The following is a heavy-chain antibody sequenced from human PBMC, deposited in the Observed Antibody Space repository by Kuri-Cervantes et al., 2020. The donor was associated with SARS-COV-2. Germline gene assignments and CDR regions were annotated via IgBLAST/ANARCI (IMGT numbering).Heavy chain of an antibody. CDR1: GFIFSSYW. D-gene: IGHD2-8*01. Sequence: GESLKISCAASGFIFSSYWMHWVRQAPGKGLVWVSRISSDGSSASYADSVKGRFTISRDNAKNTLYLQMNSLRAEDTAVYYCAKDLWRYCTNGVCYLFDYWGQGTLVTVSS. CDR3: AKDLWRYCTNGVCYLFDY. V-gene: IGHV3-74*01. CDR2: ISSDGSSA. J-gene: IGHJ4*02.